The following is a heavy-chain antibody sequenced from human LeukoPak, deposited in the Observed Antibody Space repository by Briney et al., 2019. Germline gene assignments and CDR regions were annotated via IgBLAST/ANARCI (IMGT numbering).Heavy chain of an antibody. Sequence: PGGSLRLSCAASGSSFSSYGMNWVRQAPGKGLEWVSSISSRSSSIYYADSVKGRFTISRDDAKNSLYLQMNSLRTEDTAIYFCAREPTVTTSGYWGQGTLVTVSS. V-gene: IGHV3-21*01. CDR1: GSSFSSYG. D-gene: IGHD4-17*01. J-gene: IGHJ4*02. CDR3: AREPTVTTSGY. CDR2: ISSRSSSI.